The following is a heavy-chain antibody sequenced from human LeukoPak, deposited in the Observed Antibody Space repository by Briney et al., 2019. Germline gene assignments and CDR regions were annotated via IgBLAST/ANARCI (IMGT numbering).Heavy chain of an antibody. Sequence: GGSLRLSCAASGFIFNNYGLIWVRQAPGKGLQWVSAISNDGGGIQYADFVKGRFTISGDNSKNMLFLQMNSLTAEDTALYYCVKGSSGYFADLWGQGTLVTVSS. CDR2: ISNDGGGI. V-gene: IGHV3-23*01. CDR1: GFIFNNYG. J-gene: IGHJ5*02. D-gene: IGHD3-22*01. CDR3: VKGSSGYFADL.